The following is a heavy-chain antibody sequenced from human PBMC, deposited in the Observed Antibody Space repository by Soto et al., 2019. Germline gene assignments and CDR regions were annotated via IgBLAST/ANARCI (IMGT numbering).Heavy chain of an antibody. V-gene: IGHV3-23*01. CDR2: ILVSGST. J-gene: IGHJ3*02. D-gene: IGHD2-8*02. CDR3: AKATATGGGAFDI. CDR1: GFICSSYD. Sequence: LRLSCAPSGFICSSYDMSWVRQAPGKGLEWVSTILVSGSTHYEDSVKGRFTISRDGSKNTLYLQMNSLTAGDTAVYYCAKATATGGGAFDICGQGTMVTVSS.